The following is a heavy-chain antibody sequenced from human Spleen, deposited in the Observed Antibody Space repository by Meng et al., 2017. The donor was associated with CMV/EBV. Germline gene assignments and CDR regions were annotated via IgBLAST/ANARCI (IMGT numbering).Heavy chain of an antibody. CDR3: AKDRGSGWSEYYFDY. J-gene: IGHJ4*02. V-gene: IGHV3-30*02. CDR1: GFTFSSYG. D-gene: IGHD6-19*01. Sequence: GGSLRLSCAASGFTFSSYGMHWVRQAPGKGLEWVAFIRYDGSNKYYADSVKGRFTISRDNSKNTLYLQMNSLRAEDTAVYYCAKDRGSGWSEYYFDYWGQGTLVTVSS. CDR2: IRYDGSNK.